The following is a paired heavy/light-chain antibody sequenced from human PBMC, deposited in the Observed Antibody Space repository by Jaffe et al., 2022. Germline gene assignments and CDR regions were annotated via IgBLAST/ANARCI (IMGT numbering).Heavy chain of an antibody. D-gene: IGHD3-22*01. V-gene: IGHV3-66*02. CDR3: ARTPRKDYYDSSGCLDY. J-gene: IGHJ4*02. CDR1: GFTVSSNY. CDR2: IYSGGST. Sequence: EVQLVESGGGLVQPGGSLRLSCAASGFTVSSNYMSWVRQAPGKGLEWVSVIYSGGSTYYADSVKGRFTISRDNSKNTLYLQMNSLRAEDTAVYYCARTPRKDYYDSSGCLDYWGQGTLVTVSS.
Light chain of an antibody. CDR3: QQYGSSPPGYT. CDR1: QSVSSSY. CDR2: GAS. J-gene: IGKJ2*01. Sequence: EIVLTQSPGTLSLSPGERATLSCRASQSVSSSYLAWYQQKPGQAPRLLIYGASSRATGIPDRFSGSGSGTDFTLTISRLEPEDFAVYYCQQYGSSPPGYTFGQGTKLEIK. V-gene: IGKV3-20*01.